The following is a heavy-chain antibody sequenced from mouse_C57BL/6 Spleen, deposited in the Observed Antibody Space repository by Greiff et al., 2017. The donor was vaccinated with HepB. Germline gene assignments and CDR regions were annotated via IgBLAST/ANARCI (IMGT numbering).Heavy chain of an antibody. CDR1: GFTFSSYG. CDR3: ARHGESRYFDV. CDR2: ISSGGSYT. Sequence: EVMLVESGGDLVKPGGSLKLSCAASGFTFSSYGMSWVRQTPDKRLEWVATISSGGSYTYYPDSVKGRFTISRDNAKNTLYLQMSSLKSEDTAMYYCARHGESRYFDVWGTGTTVTVSS. J-gene: IGHJ1*03. V-gene: IGHV5-6*02.